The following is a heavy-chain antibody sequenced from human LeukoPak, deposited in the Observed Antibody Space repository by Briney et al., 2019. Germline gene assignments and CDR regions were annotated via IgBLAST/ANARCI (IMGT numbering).Heavy chain of an antibody. V-gene: IGHV3-33*01. CDR1: GFAFSSHG. J-gene: IGHJ5*02. D-gene: IGHD3-16*01. CDR2: IRFDGTKQ. CDR3: ARDDAYLRLGA. Sequence: GGSLRLSCVPASGFAFSSHGMHWVRQAPGKGLEWVAGIRFDGTKQYYRDSAKGRFTVSRDDSKNTLYLQMNSLRDEDTAVYYCARDDAYLRLGAWGQGTLVTVSS.